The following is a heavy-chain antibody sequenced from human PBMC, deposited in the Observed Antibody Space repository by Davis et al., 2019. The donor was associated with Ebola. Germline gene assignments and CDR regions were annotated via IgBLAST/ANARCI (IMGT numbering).Heavy chain of an antibody. CDR1: GFTVGDNY. CDR2: ISYTGTT. V-gene: IGHV3-66*01. CDR3: ARDPRTRVRGPLGDY. J-gene: IGHJ4*02. Sequence: GGSLRLSCAVSGFTVGDNYLFWVRQAPGKGLEWVSVISYTGTTKYADSVRGRFSISRDSSKNTLFLQMNSLRVEDTAVYYCARDPRTRVRGPLGDYWGQGTLVTVSS. D-gene: IGHD3-10*01.